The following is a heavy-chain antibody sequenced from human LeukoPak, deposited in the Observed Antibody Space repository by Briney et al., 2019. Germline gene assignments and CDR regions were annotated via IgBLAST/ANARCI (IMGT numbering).Heavy chain of an antibody. CDR2: INPNSGGT. Sequence: ASVKVSCKASGYTFTGYYMHWVRQATGQGLEWMGWINPNSGGTNYAQKFQGRVTMTRDTSISTAYMELSRLRSDDTAVYYCARDKRIAARRTDAFDIWGQGTMVTVSS. CDR3: ARDKRIAARRTDAFDI. V-gene: IGHV1-2*02. CDR1: GYTFTGYY. D-gene: IGHD6-6*01. J-gene: IGHJ3*02.